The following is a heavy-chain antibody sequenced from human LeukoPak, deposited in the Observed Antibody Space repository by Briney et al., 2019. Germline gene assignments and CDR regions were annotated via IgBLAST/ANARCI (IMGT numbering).Heavy chain of an antibody. CDR1: GGSLTTFF. Sequence: SETLSFTCTVSGGSLTTFFWTWIRQPAGKGLEWIGRIYTSGTTNYNPSLKSRVTMSVDTSKNQFSLNLTSVTAADTAVYYCAREGTTRPLDYWGQGTLVTVSS. D-gene: IGHD6-6*01. CDR3: AREGTTRPLDY. CDR2: IYTSGTT. J-gene: IGHJ4*02. V-gene: IGHV4-4*07.